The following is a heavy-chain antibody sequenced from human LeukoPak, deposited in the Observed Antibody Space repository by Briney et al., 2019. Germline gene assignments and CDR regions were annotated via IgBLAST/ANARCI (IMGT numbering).Heavy chain of an antibody. V-gene: IGHV3-74*01. J-gene: IGHJ3*02. CDR1: GFTFSSYW. CDR3: ASDGGYDAFDI. D-gene: IGHD5-18*01. Sequence: PGGFLRLSCAASGFTFSSYWVHWVRQAPGKGLVWVSRINSDGSSTSYADSVKGRFTISRDNAKNTLYLQMNSPRAEDTAVYYCASDGGYDAFDIWGQGTMVTVSS. CDR2: INSDGSST.